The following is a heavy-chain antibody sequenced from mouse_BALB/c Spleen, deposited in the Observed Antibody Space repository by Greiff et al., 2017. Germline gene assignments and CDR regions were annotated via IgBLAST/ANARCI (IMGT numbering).Heavy chain of an antibody. J-gene: IGHJ3*01. CDR3: TRTSAYYRYDVAY. D-gene: IGHD2-14*01. V-gene: IGHV6-6*02. CDR1: GFTFSNYW. CDR2: IRLKSNNYAT. Sequence: EVKLVESGGGLVQPGGSMKLSCVASGFTFSNYWMNWVRQSPEKGLEWVAEIRLKSNNYATHYAESVKGRFTISRDDSKSSVYLQMNNLRAEDTGIYYCTRTSAYYRYDVAYWGQGTLVTVSA.